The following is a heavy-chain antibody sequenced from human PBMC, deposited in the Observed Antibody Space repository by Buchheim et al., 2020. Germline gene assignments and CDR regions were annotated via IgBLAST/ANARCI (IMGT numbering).Heavy chain of an antibody. D-gene: IGHD7-27*01. V-gene: IGHV3-74*01. Sequence: EVQVVESGGGLVQPGGSLRLSCAASGFTFSNYWIHWVRQDPGKGLVWVSRINGDGSTTTYADSVKGRFTISRDNSKNTLYLQMNSLRAEDTAVYYCAKDGEIKVSYMDVWGKGTT. CDR3: AKDGEIKVSYMDV. CDR1: GFTFSNYW. J-gene: IGHJ6*03. CDR2: INGDGSTT.